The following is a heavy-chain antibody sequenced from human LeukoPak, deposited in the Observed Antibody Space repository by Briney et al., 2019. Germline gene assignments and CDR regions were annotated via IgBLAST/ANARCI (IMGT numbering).Heavy chain of an antibody. J-gene: IGHJ3*02. V-gene: IGHV3-73*01. CDR2: IRSKANSYAT. CDR1: GFTFSGSA. D-gene: IGHD2-15*01. CDR3: TRHGEGYCSGGSCTGDGAFDI. Sequence: GGSLRLSCAASGFTFSGSAVHWVRQASGKGLEWVGRIRSKANSYATAYAASVKGRFTISRDDSKNTAYLQMNSLKTEDTAVYYCTRHGEGYCSGGSCTGDGAFDIWGQGTMVTVSS.